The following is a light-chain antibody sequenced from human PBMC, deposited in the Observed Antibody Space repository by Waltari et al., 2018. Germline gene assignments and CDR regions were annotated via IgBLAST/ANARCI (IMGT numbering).Light chain of an antibody. Sequence: QSVLTQPPSASGAPGQRGSISCSGDSPTIGSNIVNRSQQFPGTAPRLLIYSNDQRPSGVPDRFSGSKSGTSASLAISGLRSEDEADYYCTSWDDSLNGYWVFGGGTRLTVL. V-gene: IGLV1-44*01. CDR2: SND. J-gene: IGLJ3*02. CDR3: TSWDDSLNGYWV. CDR1: SPTIGSNI.